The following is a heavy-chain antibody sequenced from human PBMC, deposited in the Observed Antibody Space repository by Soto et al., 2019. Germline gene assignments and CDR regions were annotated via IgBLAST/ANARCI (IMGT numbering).Heavy chain of an antibody. Sequence: SVKVSCKASGGTFSSYAISWVRQAPGQGLEWMGGIIPIFGTANYAQKFQGRVTITADKSTSTAYMELSSLRSEDTAVYYCARENVDTAMVPTNYFDYWGQGTLVTSPQ. CDR1: GGTFSSYA. CDR2: IIPIFGTA. CDR3: ARENVDTAMVPTNYFDY. J-gene: IGHJ4*02. V-gene: IGHV1-69*06. D-gene: IGHD5-18*01.